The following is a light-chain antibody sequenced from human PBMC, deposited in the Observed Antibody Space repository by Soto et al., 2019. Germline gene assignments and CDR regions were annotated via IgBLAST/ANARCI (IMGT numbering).Light chain of an antibody. CDR1: SSNIGSNY. CDR2: RNN. CDR3: AAWDDSLSGYVV. V-gene: IGLV1-47*01. Sequence: QSVLTQPPSASGTPGQRVTISCSGSSSNIGSNYVYWYQQLPGTAPKLLIYRNNQWPSGVPDRFSGSKSGTSASLAISGLRSEDEADYYCAAWDDSLSGYVVFGGGTKLTVL. J-gene: IGLJ2*01.